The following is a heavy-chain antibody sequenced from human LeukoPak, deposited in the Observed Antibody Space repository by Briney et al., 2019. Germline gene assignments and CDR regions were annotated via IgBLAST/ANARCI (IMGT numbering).Heavy chain of an antibody. CDR2: ISSTGRTI. Sequence: GGSLRLSCAAFGFIFSNHEMNWVRQAPGKGLEWVSYISSTGRTIYYADSVKGRFTISRDNAKNSLYLQMNSLRAEDTAVYYCARTLLAAVGASKNWLDPWGQGTLVTVSS. V-gene: IGHV3-48*03. CDR3: ARTLLAAVGASKNWLDP. D-gene: IGHD6-13*01. CDR1: GFIFSNHE. J-gene: IGHJ5*02.